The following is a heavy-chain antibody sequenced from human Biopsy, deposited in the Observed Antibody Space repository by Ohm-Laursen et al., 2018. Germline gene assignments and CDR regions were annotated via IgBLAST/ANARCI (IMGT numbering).Heavy chain of an antibody. CDR3: ATVRGLVWFGELIA. V-gene: IGHV1-69*06. Sequence: GSSVKVSCKVIGGTFSASGISWVRLAPGHGLEFVGGIIPIFQTTHYAQSFQGRVTIVADKSTSTAYMELSSLRSGDTAIYYCATVRGLVWFGELIAWGQGTLVTVSS. D-gene: IGHD3-10*01. CDR2: IIPIFQTT. CDR1: GGTFSASG. J-gene: IGHJ5*02.